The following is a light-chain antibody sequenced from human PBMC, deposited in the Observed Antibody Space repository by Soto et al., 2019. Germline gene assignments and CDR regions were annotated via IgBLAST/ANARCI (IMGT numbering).Light chain of an antibody. CDR2: QVN. CDR1: SSDVGNYNF. V-gene: IGLV2-8*01. CDR3: SSYAGSNNFIV. Sequence: QSVLTQPPSASGSPGQSVTISCTGTSSDVGNYNFVSWFQSRPGEVPKLLIYQVNERPSGVPDRFSGSKFGNSASLTVSGLQAEDEADYYCSSYAGSNNFIVFGGGTQLTVL. J-gene: IGLJ7*01.